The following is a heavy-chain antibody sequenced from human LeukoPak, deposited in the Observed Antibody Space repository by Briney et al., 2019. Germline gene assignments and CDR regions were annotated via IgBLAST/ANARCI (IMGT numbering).Heavy chain of an antibody. V-gene: IGHV4-4*07. Sequence: SETLSLTCTVSGGSISSHYWSWIRQPAGKGLEWIGRIYTSGSTNYNPSLKSRVTMSVDTSKNQFSLKLSSVTAADTAVYYCARARRYSSGWYQRGYYFDYWGQGTLVTVSS. J-gene: IGHJ4*02. CDR2: IYTSGST. CDR3: ARARRYSSGWYQRGYYFDY. D-gene: IGHD6-19*01. CDR1: GGSISSHY.